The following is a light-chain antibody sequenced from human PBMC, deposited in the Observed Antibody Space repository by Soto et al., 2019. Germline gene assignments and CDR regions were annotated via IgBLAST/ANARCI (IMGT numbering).Light chain of an antibody. CDR3: QQYDNLPWT. Sequence: DIQMPQSPSSLSASVGDRVTITCQASQDISNYLNWYQQKPGKAPKLLIYDAANLETGVSSRFSGSGSVTDFTFTISSLQPEDIATYYCQQYDNLPWTFGQGTKVEIK. CDR1: QDISNY. V-gene: IGKV1-33*01. J-gene: IGKJ1*01. CDR2: DAA.